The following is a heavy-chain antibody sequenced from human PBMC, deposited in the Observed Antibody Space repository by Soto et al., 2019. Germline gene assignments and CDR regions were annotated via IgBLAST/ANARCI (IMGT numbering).Heavy chain of an antibody. J-gene: IGHJ4*02. V-gene: IGHV3-30*18. CDR1: GFTFSSYG. CDR2: ISYDGSNK. D-gene: IGHD5-18*01. CDR3: AKDGGGYSYGYCFDY. Sequence: QVQLVESGGGVVQPGRSLRLSCAASGFTFSSYGMHWVRQAPGKGLEWVAVISYDGSNKYYADSVKGRFTISRDNSKNTLYLQMNSVRAEDTAVYYCAKDGGGYSYGYCFDYWGQGTLVTVSS.